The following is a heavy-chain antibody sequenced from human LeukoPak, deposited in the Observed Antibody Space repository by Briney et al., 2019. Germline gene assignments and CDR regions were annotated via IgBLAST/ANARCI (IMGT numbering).Heavy chain of an antibody. V-gene: IGHV4-59*01. Sequence: PSETLSLTCSVSGGSINSDYWNWIRRPPGKGLEWIGYMYHYGGTNYNPSLTSRVTISIDKPKKQFSLKLISVTAADTAIYYCARVGGMTTVNNAAFDIWGQGTMVTVSS. CDR2: MYHYGGT. D-gene: IGHD4-11*01. CDR1: GGSINSDY. CDR3: ARVGGMTTVNNAAFDI. J-gene: IGHJ3*02.